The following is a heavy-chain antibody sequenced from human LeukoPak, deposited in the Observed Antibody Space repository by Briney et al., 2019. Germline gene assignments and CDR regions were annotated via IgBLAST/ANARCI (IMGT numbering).Heavy chain of an antibody. Sequence: SQTLSLTCTVSGGSISSGGYYWSWIRQHPGKGLEWIGYIYYSGSTYCNPSLKSRVTISVDTSKNQFSLKLSSVTAADTAVYYCARSLRFLEWFPYPYGMDVWGQGTTVTVSS. CDR2: IYYSGST. CDR1: GGSISSGGYY. CDR3: ARSLRFLEWFPYPYGMDV. J-gene: IGHJ6*02. V-gene: IGHV4-31*03. D-gene: IGHD3-3*01.